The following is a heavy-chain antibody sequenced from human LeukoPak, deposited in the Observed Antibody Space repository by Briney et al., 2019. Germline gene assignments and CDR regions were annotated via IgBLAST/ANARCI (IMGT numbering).Heavy chain of an antibody. D-gene: IGHD6-13*01. J-gene: IGHJ3*02. CDR1: GFTFSDYY. CDR3: ARYWQQLVPGAFDI. V-gene: IGHV3-11*04. Sequence: KPGGSLRLSCAASGFTFSDYYMSWIRQAPGKGLEWVSYISSSGSTIYYADSVKGRFTISRDNAKNSLYLQMNSLRAEDTAVYYCARYWQQLVPGAFDIWGQGTMVTVSS. CDR2: ISSSGSTI.